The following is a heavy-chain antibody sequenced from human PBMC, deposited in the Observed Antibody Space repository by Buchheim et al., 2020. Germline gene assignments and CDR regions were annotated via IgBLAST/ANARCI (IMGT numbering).Heavy chain of an antibody. CDR3: ARDRGTGYYYYGMDV. Sequence: EVQLVESGGGLVQPGGSLRLSCAASGFTFSSYSMNWVRQAPGKGLEWVSYISSSSSTIYYADSVKGRFTISRDHAKNSLSLQMNSLRDEDTAVYYCARDRGTGYYYYGMDVWGQGTT. D-gene: IGHD3/OR15-3a*01. CDR2: ISSSSSTI. V-gene: IGHV3-48*02. J-gene: IGHJ6*02. CDR1: GFTFSSYS.